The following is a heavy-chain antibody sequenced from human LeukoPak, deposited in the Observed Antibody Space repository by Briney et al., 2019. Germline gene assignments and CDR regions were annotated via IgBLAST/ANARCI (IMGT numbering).Heavy chain of an antibody. CDR2: ITWNSGST. V-gene: IGHV3-9*01. CDR1: GFSFDDYA. J-gene: IGHJ4*02. D-gene: IGHD2-2*01. CDR3: AKDACSGTSCSFDY. Sequence: GGSMRLSCAASGFSFDDYAMHWVRQAPGKGLEWVSGITWNSGSTGYADSVKGRFTISRDNAKNSLFVQKNSLRAEDTALYYCAKDACSGTSCSFDYWGQGTLVTVSS.